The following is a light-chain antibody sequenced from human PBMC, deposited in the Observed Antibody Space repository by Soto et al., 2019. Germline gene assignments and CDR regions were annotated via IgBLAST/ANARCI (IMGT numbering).Light chain of an antibody. CDR2: AAS. J-gene: IGKJ1*01. CDR1: QAINNY. CDR3: QKYNCAPRT. Sequence: DIQMTQSPSSLSASVGDRVSITCRASQAINNYLAWYQVQPGKGPKLLIYAASTLQSGVPSRFSGSGSGTDFTLTISSLQPEDVATYFCQKYNCAPRTFGQGPRVEI. V-gene: IGKV1-27*01.